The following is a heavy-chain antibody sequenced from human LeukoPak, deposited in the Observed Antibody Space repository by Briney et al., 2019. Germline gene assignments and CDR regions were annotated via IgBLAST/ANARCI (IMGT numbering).Heavy chain of an antibody. Sequence: PGGSLRLXCAASGFTSSGYSMNWVRLAPGKGLEWVSSISSGSSFIYYADSVKGRFTVSRDNAKNSLYLQMNSLRAEDTAVYYCARDQGGERWFDPWGQGTLVTVSS. CDR3: ARDQGGERWFDP. CDR1: GFTSSGYS. CDR2: ISSGSSFI. J-gene: IGHJ5*02. D-gene: IGHD1-26*01. V-gene: IGHV3-21*01.